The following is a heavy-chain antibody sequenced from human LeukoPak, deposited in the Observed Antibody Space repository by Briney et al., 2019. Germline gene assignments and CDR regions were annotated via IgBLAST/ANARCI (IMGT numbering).Heavy chain of an antibody. CDR2: INQDGGEK. D-gene: IGHD6-13*01. V-gene: IGHV3-7*03. CDR3: ARDHSIAAAGVDS. CDR1: GFTFSDYW. Sequence: GGSLRLSCAASGFTFSDYWMSWVRQAPGKGLQWVANINQDGGEKYYVDSVRGRFTISRDNGKNSLYLQMSSLRAEDTAVYYCARDHSIAAAGVDSWGQGTLVTVSS. J-gene: IGHJ4*02.